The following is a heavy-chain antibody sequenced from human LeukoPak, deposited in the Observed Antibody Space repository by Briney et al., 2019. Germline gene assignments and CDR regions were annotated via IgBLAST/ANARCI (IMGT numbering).Heavy chain of an antibody. V-gene: IGHV4-39*01. Sequence: SETLSLTCTVSGGSISSGGYYWGWIRQPPGKGLEWIGSIYYSGSTYYNPSLKSRVTISVDTSKNQFSLKLSSVTAADTAVYYCARKQRWLPGAFDIWGQGTMVTVSS. CDR3: ARKQRWLPGAFDI. CDR1: GGSISSGGYY. D-gene: IGHD5-18*01. J-gene: IGHJ3*02. CDR2: IYYSGST.